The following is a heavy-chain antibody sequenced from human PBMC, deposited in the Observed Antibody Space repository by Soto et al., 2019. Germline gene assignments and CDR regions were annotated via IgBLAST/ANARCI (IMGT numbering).Heavy chain of an antibody. CDR3: ARARGCSGGSCYSKGMDV. CDR2: ISSSTGYT. V-gene: IGHV3-21*02. J-gene: IGHJ6*02. D-gene: IGHD2-15*01. CDR1: GFTFSSYS. Sequence: EVQLVESGGGLVKPGGSLRLSCAASGFTFSSYSMNWVRQAPGKGLEWVSYISSSTGYTYYADSVKGRFTISRDNAKNALSLQMHSLRAEDTAVYYCARARGCSGGSCYSKGMDVWGQGTTVTVSS.